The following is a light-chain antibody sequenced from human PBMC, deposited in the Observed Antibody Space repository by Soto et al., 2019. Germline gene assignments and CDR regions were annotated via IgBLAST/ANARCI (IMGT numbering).Light chain of an antibody. CDR1: QSVSSNL. CDR2: GAS. CDR3: QHYDTTPPT. Sequence: EIVLAQSPYTLSLSPGERATLSCRASQSVSSNLLAWYQKKPDQAPRLLIYGASRRATGIPYRFSGSGSGTDFILTISRLEPEDFAVYYCQHYDTTPPTFGQGTRLDIK. J-gene: IGKJ5*01. V-gene: IGKV3-20*01.